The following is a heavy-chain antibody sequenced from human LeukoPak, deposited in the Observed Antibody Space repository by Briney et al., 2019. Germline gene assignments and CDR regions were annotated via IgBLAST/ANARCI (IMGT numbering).Heavy chain of an antibody. CDR1: GGSFSGYY. CDR3: ARYIVVVPAAVVAFDI. J-gene: IGHJ3*02. Sequence: PSETLSLTCAVYGGSFSGYYWSWIRQPPGKGLEWIGEINHSGSTNYNPSLKSRVTISVDTSKNQFSLKLSSVTAADTAVYYCARYIVVVPAAVVAFDIWGQGTMVTVSS. D-gene: IGHD2-2*01. V-gene: IGHV4-34*01. CDR2: INHSGST.